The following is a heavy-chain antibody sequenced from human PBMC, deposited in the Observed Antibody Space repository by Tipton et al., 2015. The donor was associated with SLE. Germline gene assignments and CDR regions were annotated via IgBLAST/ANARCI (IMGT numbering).Heavy chain of an antibody. CDR2: TIPLLDRE. D-gene: IGHD3-10*01. Sequence: QLVQSGPEVKKPGSSVKVSCKASGGTFSSYAVSWVRQAPGQGLEWMGGTIPLLDRERYAENFQGRMTISADEYTSTVYMELSSLRSEDTAVYFCARNQGPSGLHDAFDIWGQGTMVTVSS. CDR1: GGTFSSYA. J-gene: IGHJ3*02. V-gene: IGHV1-69*01. CDR3: ARNQGPSGLHDAFDI.